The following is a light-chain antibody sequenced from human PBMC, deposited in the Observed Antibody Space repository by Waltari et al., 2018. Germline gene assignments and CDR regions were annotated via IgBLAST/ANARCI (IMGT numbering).Light chain of an antibody. V-gene: IGKV4-1*01. CDR1: QSVLYSPNSKNY. Sequence: DFVMTQSPDSLAVSRGERATINCKSSQSVLYSPNSKNYLAWYQQKPGQPPKLLIYWASTRESGVPDRFSGSGSGTDFTPTISSLQAEDVAIYYCHQYSTTPWTFGQGTKVDVK. CDR3: HQYSTTPWT. J-gene: IGKJ1*01. CDR2: WAS.